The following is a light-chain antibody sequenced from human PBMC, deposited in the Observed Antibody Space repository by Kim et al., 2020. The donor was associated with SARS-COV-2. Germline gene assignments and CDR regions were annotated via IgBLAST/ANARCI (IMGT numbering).Light chain of an antibody. J-gene: IGKJ4*01. CDR2: DAS. V-gene: IGKV3-20*01. Sequence: LSPGERATLSCRASQSVSSNYLAWYQQKPGQAPRLLIYDASSRATGIPDRFSGSGSGTDFTLTISRLEPEDFAVYLCQQYGSLVTFGGGTKVDIK. CDR1: QSVSSNY. CDR3: QQYGSLVT.